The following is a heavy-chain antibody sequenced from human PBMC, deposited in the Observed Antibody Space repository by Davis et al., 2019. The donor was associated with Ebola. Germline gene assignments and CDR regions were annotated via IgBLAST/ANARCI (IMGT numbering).Heavy chain of an antibody. CDR3: AKAYLYGADY. CDR1: GFTFSSYG. D-gene: IGHD3-16*01. V-gene: IGHV3-30*02. CDR2: IRYDGSNK. J-gene: IGHJ4*02. Sequence: GESLKISCAASGFTFSSYGMHWVHQAPGKGLEWVAFIRYDGSNKYYADSVKGRFTISRDNSKNTLYLQMNSLRAEDTAVYYCAKAYLYGADYWGQGTLVTVSS.